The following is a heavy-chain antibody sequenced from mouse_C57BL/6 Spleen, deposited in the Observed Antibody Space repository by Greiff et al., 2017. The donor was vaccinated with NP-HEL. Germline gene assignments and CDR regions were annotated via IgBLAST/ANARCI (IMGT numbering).Heavy chain of an antibody. D-gene: IGHD6-1*01. V-gene: IGHV1-76*01. CDR2: IYPGSGNT. CDR1: GYTFTDYY. CDR3: ARPSVDY. Sequence: VQLQQSGAELVRPGASVKLSCKASGYTFTDYYINWVKQRPGQGLEWIARIYPGSGNTYYNEKFKGKATLTAEKSSSTAYMQLRSLTSEDSGGYFCARPSVDYWGQGTTLTVSS. J-gene: IGHJ2*01.